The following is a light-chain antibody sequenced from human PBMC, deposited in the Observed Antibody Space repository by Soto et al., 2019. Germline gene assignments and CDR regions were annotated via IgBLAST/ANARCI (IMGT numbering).Light chain of an antibody. J-gene: IGKJ4*01. CDR2: AIS. V-gene: IGKV1-9*01. Sequence: IQLTQSPSSLSASVGDRVTITCRASQEISSYLAWYQQKPGKAPKLLIHAISRLQSGVPSRFSGSGSGTDFTLAINSLQPEDFATYYCQQLNNYPLTFGGGTKVEIK. CDR1: QEISSY. CDR3: QQLNNYPLT.